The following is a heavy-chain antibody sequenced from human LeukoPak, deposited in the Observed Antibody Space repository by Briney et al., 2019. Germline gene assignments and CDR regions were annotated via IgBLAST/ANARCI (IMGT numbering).Heavy chain of an antibody. V-gene: IGHV1-2*06. Sequence: ASVKVSCKASGYTFTGYYMHWVRQAPGQGLEWMGRINPNSGGTNYAQKFQGRVTMTRDTSISTAYMELSRLRSDDTAVYYCATRYDFWSDLTEDAFDIWGQGTMVTASS. CDR1: GYTFTGYY. CDR2: INPNSGGT. D-gene: IGHD3-3*01. J-gene: IGHJ3*02. CDR3: ATRYDFWSDLTEDAFDI.